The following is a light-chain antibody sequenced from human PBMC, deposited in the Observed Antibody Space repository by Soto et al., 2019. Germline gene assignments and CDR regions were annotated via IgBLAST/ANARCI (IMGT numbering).Light chain of an antibody. CDR3: CSYAGTYV. CDR1: SSDVGSYNL. J-gene: IGLJ1*01. CDR2: EVS. V-gene: IGLV2-23*02. Sequence: QSVLTQPASVSGSPGQSITISCTGTSSDVGSYNLVSWYQHHPGKAPKLMIFEVSKRPSGVSNRFSGSKSGNTASLTISGLQAEDEAEYYCCSYAGTYVFGNGTKVTVL.